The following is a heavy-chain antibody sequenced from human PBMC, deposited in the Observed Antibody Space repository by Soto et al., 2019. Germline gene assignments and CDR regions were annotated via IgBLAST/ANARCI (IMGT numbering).Heavy chain of an antibody. D-gene: IGHD1-26*01. CDR3: ARQLPVGAFDY. CDR1: GFTFSSYS. Sequence: GGSLRLSCAASGFTFSSYSMNWVRQAPGKGLEWVSYISSSSTIYYADSVKGRFTISRDNAKNSLYLQMNSLRAEDTAVYYCARQLPVGAFDYWGQGTLVTVSS. CDR2: ISSSSTI. V-gene: IGHV3-48*04. J-gene: IGHJ4*02.